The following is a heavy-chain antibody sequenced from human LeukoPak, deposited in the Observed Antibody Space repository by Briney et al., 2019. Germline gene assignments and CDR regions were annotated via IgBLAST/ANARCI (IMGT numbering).Heavy chain of an antibody. CDR3: ARGLDPNGSGSYYADY. CDR2: INHSGST. V-gene: IGHV4-34*01. D-gene: IGHD3-10*01. Sequence: PSETLSLTCAVYGGSFSGYYWSWIRHPPGKGLEWIGEINHSGSTNYNPSLKSRVTISVGTSKNQFSLKLSSVTAADTAVYYCARGLDPNGSGSYYADYWGQGTLVTVSS. J-gene: IGHJ4*02. CDR1: GGSFSGYY.